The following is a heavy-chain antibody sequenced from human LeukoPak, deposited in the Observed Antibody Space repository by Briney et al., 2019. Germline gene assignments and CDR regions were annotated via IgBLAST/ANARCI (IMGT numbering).Heavy chain of an antibody. Sequence: PSETLSLTCTVSGGSISSSSYYWGWIRQPPGKGLEWIGSIYYSGSTYYNPSLKSRVTISVDTSKNQFSLKLSSVTAADTAVYYCARASIAVAGSFDYWGQGTLVTVSS. CDR2: IYYSGST. V-gene: IGHV4-39*01. CDR1: GGSISSSSYY. J-gene: IGHJ4*02. D-gene: IGHD6-19*01. CDR3: ARASIAVAGSFDY.